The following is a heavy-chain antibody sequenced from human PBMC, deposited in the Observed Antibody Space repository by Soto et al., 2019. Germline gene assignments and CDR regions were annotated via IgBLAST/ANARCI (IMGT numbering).Heavy chain of an antibody. CDR2: IDPSGSYT. CDR1: GYSFSNYW. Sequence: PGESLKISCKGSGYSFSNYWIGWVRQMPGKGLEWMGRIDPSGSYTNYSPSFQGHVSISVDKSINTAYLQWSSLKASDTAMYYCARLIYGGNPHFDYWGQGTLVTVSS. CDR3: ARLIYGGNPHFDY. J-gene: IGHJ4*02. D-gene: IGHD4-17*01. V-gene: IGHV5-10-1*01.